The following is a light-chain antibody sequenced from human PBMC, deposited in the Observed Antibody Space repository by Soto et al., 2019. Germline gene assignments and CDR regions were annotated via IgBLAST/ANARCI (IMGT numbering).Light chain of an antibody. CDR1: QSVLYSSNNKNH. V-gene: IGKV4-1*01. CDR2: WAT. J-gene: IGKJ4*01. CDR3: QQYYRPPLT. Sequence: DIVMTQSPDSLAVSLGERATINCKSSQSVLYSSNNKNHLAWYQQTPGQPPKLLIFWATTRESGVPDRFSGSGSGTDFTLTISSLQAEDVAVYYCQQYYRPPLTFGGGTKVDIK.